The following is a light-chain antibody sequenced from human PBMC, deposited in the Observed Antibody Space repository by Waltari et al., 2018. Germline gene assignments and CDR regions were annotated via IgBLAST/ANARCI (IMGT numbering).Light chain of an antibody. CDR3: HSRDASGVAGS. CDR1: SLRSYY. J-gene: IGLJ2*01. V-gene: IGLV3-19*01. Sequence: SSELTQDPAVSVAMGQTVRIKCQGDSLRSYYASWYQQRPGQAPILVIYDKNNRPSGVPDRFSGSSSHNTGSLTITGAQAEDEASYYCHSRDASGVAGSFGGGTKLTVL. CDR2: DKN.